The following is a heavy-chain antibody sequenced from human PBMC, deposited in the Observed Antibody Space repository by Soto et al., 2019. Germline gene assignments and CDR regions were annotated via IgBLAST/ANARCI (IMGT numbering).Heavy chain of an antibody. CDR3: AKESASNSGYFQH. V-gene: IGHV3-23*01. J-gene: IGHJ1*01. Sequence: GGSLRLSCAASGFTFSTYAMGWVRQAPGKGLEWVSAISGGGGSTYYADSGKGRFTISRDNSKNTLYLQMNSLRAEDTAVYYCAKESASNSGYFQHWGPGTLVTVSS. D-gene: IGHD1-1*01. CDR1: GFTFSTYA. CDR2: ISGGGGST.